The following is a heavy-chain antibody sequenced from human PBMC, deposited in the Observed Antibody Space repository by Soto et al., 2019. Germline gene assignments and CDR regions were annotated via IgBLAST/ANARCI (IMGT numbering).Heavy chain of an antibody. Sequence: PGGSLRLSCAASGFTFSRYGMTWVRQAPGKGLEWVSVISGTDDKTYYADSVKGRFTISRDISKNTLYLQMNSLRADDTAVYYCARDKTQGAGWFDPWGRGTLVTVSS. CDR3: ARDKTQGAGWFDP. CDR1: GFTFSRYG. J-gene: IGHJ5*02. V-gene: IGHV3-23*01. CDR2: ISGTDDKT.